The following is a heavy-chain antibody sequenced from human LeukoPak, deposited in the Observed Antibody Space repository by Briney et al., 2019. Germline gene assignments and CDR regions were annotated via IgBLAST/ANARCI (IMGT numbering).Heavy chain of an antibody. CDR1: GFTFDDYA. CDR3: AKDGYSSSKIRRYYYYYYYMDV. Sequence: GGCLRLSCAASGFTFDDYAMHWVRQAPGKGLEWVSGISWNSGSIGYADSVKGRFTISRDNAKNSLYLQMNSLRAEDTALYYCAKDGYSSSKIRRYYYYYYYMDVWGKGTTVTVSS. CDR2: ISWNSGSI. J-gene: IGHJ6*03. D-gene: IGHD6-13*01. V-gene: IGHV3-9*01.